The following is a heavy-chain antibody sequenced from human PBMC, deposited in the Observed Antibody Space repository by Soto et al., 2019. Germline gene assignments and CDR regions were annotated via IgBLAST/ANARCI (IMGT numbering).Heavy chain of an antibody. CDR3: ASLADSGSYYYYYYYGMDV. CDR1: GFSFSSYT. D-gene: IGHD1-26*01. Sequence: PGGSLRLSCAASGFSFSSYTMSWVRQPPGKGLEWVSRMSGSGGGTSYADSVKGRFTISRDNAKNTLYLQMNSLRAEDTAVYYCASLADSGSYYYYYYYGMDVWGQGTTVTVSS. J-gene: IGHJ6*02. CDR2: MSGSGGGT. V-gene: IGHV3-23*01.